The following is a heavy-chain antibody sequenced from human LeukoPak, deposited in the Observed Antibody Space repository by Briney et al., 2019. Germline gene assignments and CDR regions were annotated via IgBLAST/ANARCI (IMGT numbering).Heavy chain of an antibody. CDR3: ARELHYYGSGEGAFDI. V-gene: IGHV1-18*01. D-gene: IGHD3-10*01. Sequence: ASVKVSCKASGYTFTSYDINWVRQATGQGLEWMGWISAYNGNTNYAQKLQGRVTMTTDTSTSTAYMELRSLRSDDTAVYYCARELHYYGSGEGAFDIWGQGTMVTVSS. CDR2: ISAYNGNT. J-gene: IGHJ3*02. CDR1: GYTFTSYD.